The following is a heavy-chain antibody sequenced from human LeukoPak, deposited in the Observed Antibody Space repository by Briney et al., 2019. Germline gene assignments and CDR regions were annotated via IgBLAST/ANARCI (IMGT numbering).Heavy chain of an antibody. CDR2: VDPEDGET. CDR1: GYTFTDYY. CDR3: ATAVATTEIAY. D-gene: IGHD5-24*01. V-gene: IGHV1-69-2*01. J-gene: IGHJ4*02. Sequence: ASVKVSCKASGYTFTDYYMHWVQRAPGKGLEWMGLVDPEDGETIYAEKFQGRVTITADTSTDTAYMELSSLRSEDTAVHYCATAVATTEIAYWGQETLVTVSS.